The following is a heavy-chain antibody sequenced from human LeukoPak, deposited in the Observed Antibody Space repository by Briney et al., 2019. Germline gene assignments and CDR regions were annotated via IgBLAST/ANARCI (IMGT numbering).Heavy chain of an antibody. D-gene: IGHD3-10*01. Sequence: PGGSLRLSCAASGFTFSTYAMHWLRQAPGKGLERVAVITYDGSDKYYADSVKGRFTISRDNSKNTVYLQMNSLRAEDTAVYYCARVPYGSGTYTDYWGRGTLVTVSS. V-gene: IGHV3-30-3*01. J-gene: IGHJ4*02. CDR1: GFTFSTYA. CDR2: ITYDGSDK. CDR3: ARVPYGSGTYTDY.